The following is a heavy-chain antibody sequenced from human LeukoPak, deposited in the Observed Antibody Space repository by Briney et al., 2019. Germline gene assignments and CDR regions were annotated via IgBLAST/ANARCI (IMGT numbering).Heavy chain of an antibody. CDR2: ISGSGGTT. D-gene: IGHD3-10*01. CDR1: GFSFSAYA. Sequence: GGSLRLSCAASGFSFSAYAMSWVRQAPGKGLEWVSSISGSGGTTYYADSVKGRFTISRDNSRNTLYLQMNSLRAEDTAVYYCAKGGALWFGELFGYWGQGTLVTVSS. J-gene: IGHJ4*02. CDR3: AKGGALWFGELFGY. V-gene: IGHV3-23*01.